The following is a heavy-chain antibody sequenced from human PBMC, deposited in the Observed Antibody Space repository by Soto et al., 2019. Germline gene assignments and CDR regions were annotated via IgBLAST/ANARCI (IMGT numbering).Heavy chain of an antibody. CDR2: IYYSGST. Sequence: QVQLQESGPGLVKPSQTLSLTCTVSGGSISSGGYYWSWIRQHPGKGLEWLGYIYYSGSTYYNPSLKSRVTISVDTSKNQFSLKLSSVTAADTAVYYCARWLVVAATDYYYGMDVWGQGTTVTVSS. V-gene: IGHV4-31*03. CDR1: GGSISSGGYY. J-gene: IGHJ6*02. CDR3: ARWLVVAATDYYYGMDV. D-gene: IGHD2-15*01.